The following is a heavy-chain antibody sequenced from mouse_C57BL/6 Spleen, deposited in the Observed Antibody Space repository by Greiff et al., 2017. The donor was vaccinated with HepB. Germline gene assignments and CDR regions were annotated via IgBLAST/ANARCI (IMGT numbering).Heavy chain of an antibody. J-gene: IGHJ3*01. D-gene: IGHD2-4*01. CDR3: ARGRITTVWFAY. CDR1: GFTFSSYT. Sequence: EVQRVESGGGLVKPGGSLKLSCAASGFTFSSYTMSWVRQTPEKRLEWVATISGGGGNTYYPDSVKGRFTISRDNAKNTLYLQMSSLRSEDTALYYCARGRITTVWFAYWGQGTLVTVSA. CDR2: ISGGGGNT. V-gene: IGHV5-9*01.